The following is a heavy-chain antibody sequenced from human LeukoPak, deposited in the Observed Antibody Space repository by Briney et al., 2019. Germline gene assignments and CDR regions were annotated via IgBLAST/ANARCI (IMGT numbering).Heavy chain of an antibody. CDR2: INPRDSHS. V-gene: IGHV5-51*01. CDR3: ARRMILFGDGFDF. D-gene: IGHD3/OR15-3a*01. Sequence: GESLKISCQGSGYTFTNYWIGWVRQMPGKGLEWVGIINPRDSHSRYGPSFQGQVTISADKSISTAYLQWSTLKAADTAMYYCARRMILFGDGFDFWGQGTLVTVSP. J-gene: IGHJ4*02. CDR1: GYTFTNYW.